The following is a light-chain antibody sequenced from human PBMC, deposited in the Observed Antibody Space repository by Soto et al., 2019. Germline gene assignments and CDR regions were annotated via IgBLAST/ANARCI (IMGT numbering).Light chain of an antibody. Sequence: DIQMTQSPSTLSASVGDRVTITCRASQSISSWLAWYQQKPGKAPKLLIYKASSLESGVSSRFSGSGSGTEFTLTINSLQPDDFATYYCQQYNDYVVWTFGQGTKVDIK. CDR1: QSISSW. CDR2: KAS. CDR3: QQYNDYVVWT. J-gene: IGKJ1*01. V-gene: IGKV1-5*03.